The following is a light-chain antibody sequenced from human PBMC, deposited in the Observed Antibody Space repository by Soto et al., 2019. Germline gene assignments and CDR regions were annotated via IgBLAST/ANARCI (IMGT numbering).Light chain of an antibody. CDR3: QHYNSYSEA. V-gene: IGKV1-5*03. CDR2: KAS. J-gene: IGKJ1*01. CDR1: QGISSW. Sequence: DIQLTHSPSSVSASVGDRVTITCRASQGISSWLAWYQQKPGKGPKLLIYKASTLKSGVPSRFSGSGSGTEFTLTIRSLQPDDFATYYCQHYNSYSEAFGQGTKVDIK.